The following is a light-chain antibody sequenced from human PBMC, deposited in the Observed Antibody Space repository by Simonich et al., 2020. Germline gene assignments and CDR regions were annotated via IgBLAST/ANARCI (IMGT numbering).Light chain of an antibody. CDR3: CSYAGSSTWV. J-gene: IGLJ3*02. CDR2: EGS. V-gene: IGLV2-23*01. CDR1: SSDVGSYNL. Sequence: QSALTQPASVSGSPGQSITISCTGTSSDVGSYNLVSWYQQHPGKAPKRMNYEGSKGPSGVSNRFSGSKSGNTASLTISGLQAEDEADYYCCSYAGSSTWVFGGGTKLTVL.